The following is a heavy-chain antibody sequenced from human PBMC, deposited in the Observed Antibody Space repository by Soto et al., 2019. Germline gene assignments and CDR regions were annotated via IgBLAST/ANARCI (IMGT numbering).Heavy chain of an antibody. D-gene: IGHD3-3*01. Sequence: ASVKVSCKASGYSFSNYYIHWVRQAPGQGFEWMGAINPSGGSTSYSQQFQGRVTVTSDTSTGTVYLELSSLGSEDTAVYYCARDGTIFGVLVNFDFWGQGTLVTVSS. CDR1: GYSFSNYY. J-gene: IGHJ4*02. CDR3: ARDGTIFGVLVNFDF. V-gene: IGHV1-46*01. CDR2: INPSGGST.